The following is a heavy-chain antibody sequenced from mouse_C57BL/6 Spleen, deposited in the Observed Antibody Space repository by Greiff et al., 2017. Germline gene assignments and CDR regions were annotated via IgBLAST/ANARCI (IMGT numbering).Heavy chain of an antibody. V-gene: IGHV1-15*01. D-gene: IGHD1-1*01. CDR3: TREITTVVDY. J-gene: IGHJ2*01. Sequence: VQLQQSGAELVRPGASVTLSCKASGYTFTDYEMHWVKQTPVHGLEWIGAIDPETGGTAYNQKFKGKAILTADKSYSTAYMELRSLTSEDSAVYYCTREITTVVDYWGQGTTLTVSS. CDR1: GYTFTDYE. CDR2: IDPETGGT.